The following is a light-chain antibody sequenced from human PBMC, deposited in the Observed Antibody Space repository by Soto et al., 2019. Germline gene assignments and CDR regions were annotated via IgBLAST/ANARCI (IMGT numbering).Light chain of an antibody. Sequence: EILLTQSPGTLSLSPGERATLSCRASQSVSSTYLAWYQQKPGQAPRLLLYGASTRATGTPDRFSGSGSGTDFTLTISRLEPEDFAVYYCQQYGSAPGWTFGQGTKVDIK. V-gene: IGKV3-20*01. CDR2: GAS. J-gene: IGKJ1*01. CDR3: QQYGSAPGWT. CDR1: QSVSSTY.